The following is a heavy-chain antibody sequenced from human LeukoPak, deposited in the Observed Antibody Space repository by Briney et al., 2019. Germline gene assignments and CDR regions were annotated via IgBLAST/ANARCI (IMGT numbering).Heavy chain of an antibody. J-gene: IGHJ4*02. Sequence: PSETLSLSCTVSGVSISSSNSYWGWIRQPPGKGLEWIGSIYYSGNTYYNASLKSQVSISIDTSKNQFSLRLTSVTAADTAVYYCARQTGSGLFILPGGQGTLVTVSS. CDR2: IYYSGNT. V-gene: IGHV4-39*01. D-gene: IGHD3/OR15-3a*01. CDR3: ARQTGSGLFILP. CDR1: GVSISSSNSY.